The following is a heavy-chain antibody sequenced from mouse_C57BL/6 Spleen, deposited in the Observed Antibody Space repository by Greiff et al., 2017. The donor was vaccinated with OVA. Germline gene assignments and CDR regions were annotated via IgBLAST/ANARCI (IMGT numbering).Heavy chain of an antibody. Sequence: QVQLQQSGAELVRPGTSVKMSCKASGYTFTNYWIGWAKQRPGHGLEWIGDIYPGGGYTNYTEKFKGKATLTADKSSSTAYMQFSSLTSEDSAIYYCARVYDYGSSSYYFDYWGQGTTLTVSS. V-gene: IGHV1-63*01. CDR2: IYPGGGYT. CDR3: ARVYDYGSSSYYFDY. D-gene: IGHD1-1*01. J-gene: IGHJ2*01. CDR1: GYTFTNYW.